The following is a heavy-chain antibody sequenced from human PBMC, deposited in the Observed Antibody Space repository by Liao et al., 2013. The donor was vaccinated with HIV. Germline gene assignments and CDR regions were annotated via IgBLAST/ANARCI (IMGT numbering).Heavy chain of an antibody. CDR3: ARADSSTWGPTFDY. D-gene: IGHD3-22*01. J-gene: IGHJ4*02. CDR2: IDPSGTT. Sequence: VQLQQWGAGLLKPSETLSLTCVVSGGSFNDYQWSWIRQSPGKGLEWIGDIDPSGTTKYNTSLKSRVSMSAYASMKQFSLSLTSVTAADTAVYYCARADSSTWGPTFDYWGQGILVTVSS. V-gene: IGHV4-34*01. CDR1: GGSFNDYQ.